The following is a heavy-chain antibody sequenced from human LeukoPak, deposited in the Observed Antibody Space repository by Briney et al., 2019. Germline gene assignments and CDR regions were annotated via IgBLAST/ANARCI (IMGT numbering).Heavy chain of an antibody. Sequence: PSETLSLTCTVSGGSVTYTNYYWGWIRQPPGKGLQWIGVIYYNGKTYYNPSLKSRVTVAVDTSKNQFSLKLSSVTAADTAVYYCARFRGSYGFSAFDIWGQGTMVTVSS. CDR3: ARFRGSYGFSAFDI. V-gene: IGHV4-39*01. J-gene: IGHJ3*02. D-gene: IGHD5-18*01. CDR1: GGSVTYTNYY. CDR2: IYYNGKT.